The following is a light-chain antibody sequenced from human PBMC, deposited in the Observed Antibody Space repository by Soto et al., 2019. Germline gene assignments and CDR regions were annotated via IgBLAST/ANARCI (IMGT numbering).Light chain of an antibody. V-gene: IGLV2-14*01. J-gene: IGLJ2*01. CDR1: SSDVGGYNF. CDR2: EVI. Sequence: QSALTQPASVSGSPGQSITIYCTGTSSDVGGYNFVSWYQQHPGKAPKLMIYEVINRPSGISDRFSGSKSGNTASLTISGLQAEDEADYYCSSYTSTTTVVFGGGTKLTVL. CDR3: SSYTSTTTVV.